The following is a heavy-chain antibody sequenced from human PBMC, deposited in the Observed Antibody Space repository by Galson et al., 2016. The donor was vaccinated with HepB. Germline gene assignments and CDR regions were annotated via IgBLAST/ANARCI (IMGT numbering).Heavy chain of an antibody. J-gene: IGHJ4*02. D-gene: IGHD6-13*01. CDR2: NSASSQKI. V-gene: IGHV3-48*02. Sequence: SLRLSCAVSGFTFNNYAMNWVRQAPGRGLEWVVYNSASSQKIDYAESLKGRFTVSRDNAKNSLYLQMNSLRDEDTAVYFCARDPSYSSNWYSYFDFWGQGTLVTVSS. CDR3: ARDPSYSSNWYSYFDF. CDR1: GFTFNNYA.